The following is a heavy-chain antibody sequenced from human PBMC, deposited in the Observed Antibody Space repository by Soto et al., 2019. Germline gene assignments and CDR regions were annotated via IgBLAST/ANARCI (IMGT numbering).Heavy chain of an antibody. J-gene: IGHJ5*02. CDR3: ARDHVVSRNWFDP. Sequence: EVQLVESGGGLVQPGGSLRLSCAASGFTFSSYWMHWVRQAPGKGLVWVSRINSDGSSTSYADSVKGRFTISRDNAKITLYLQMNSLRAEDTAVYYCARDHVVSRNWFDPWGQGTLVTVSS. CDR2: INSDGSST. D-gene: IGHD2-21*01. V-gene: IGHV3-74*01. CDR1: GFTFSSYW.